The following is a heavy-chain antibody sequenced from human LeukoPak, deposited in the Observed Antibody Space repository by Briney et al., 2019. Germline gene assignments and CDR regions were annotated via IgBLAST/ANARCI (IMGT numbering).Heavy chain of an antibody. CDR2: IAYDGSNK. D-gene: IGHD3-22*01. Sequence: GGSLRLSCAASGFTFSNYWMSWVRQAPGKGLEWVALIAYDGSNKYYADSVKGRFTISRDNSKNTVYLQMNSLRAEDTAVYYCASPPYDSTGYYYRYWGQGTLVTVSS. CDR3: ASPPYDSTGYYYRY. J-gene: IGHJ4*02. V-gene: IGHV3-30-3*01. CDR1: GFTFSNYW.